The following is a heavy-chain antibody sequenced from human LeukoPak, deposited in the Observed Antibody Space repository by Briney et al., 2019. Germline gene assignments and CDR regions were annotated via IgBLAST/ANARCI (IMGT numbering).Heavy chain of an antibody. Sequence: GRSLRLSCAASGFIFSSYGMHWVRQAPGKGLEWVAVISYDGSNKCYADSVKGRFTISRDNSKNTLYLQMNSLRTEDTAVYYCAKDPQYYSGSGSNWGQGTLVTVSS. D-gene: IGHD3-10*01. V-gene: IGHV3-30*18. CDR3: AKDPQYYSGSGSN. CDR2: ISYDGSNK. CDR1: GFIFSSYG. J-gene: IGHJ4*02.